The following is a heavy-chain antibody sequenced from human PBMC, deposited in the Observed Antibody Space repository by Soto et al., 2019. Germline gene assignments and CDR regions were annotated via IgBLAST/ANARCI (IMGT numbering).Heavy chain of an antibody. Sequence: SQTLSLTCDISGDSVSSNSGAWNWIRQTPSRDLEWLGRTYYRSKWYSNYAISVKSRVTVNPDTFKNQFSLQLNSVTPEDTAVYYCARGSWDDVSGHYYMDVWGKGTTVTVSS. CDR1: GDSVSSNSGA. CDR3: ARGSWDDVSGHYYMDV. J-gene: IGHJ6*03. V-gene: IGHV6-1*01. D-gene: IGHD1-1*01. CDR2: TYYRSKWYS.